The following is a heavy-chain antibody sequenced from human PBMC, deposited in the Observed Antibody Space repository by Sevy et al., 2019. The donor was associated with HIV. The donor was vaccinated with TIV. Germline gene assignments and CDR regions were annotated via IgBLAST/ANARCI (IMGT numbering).Heavy chain of an antibody. CDR1: GFSYSSYG. Sequence: GGSLRLSCAASGFSYSSYGMHWVRQAPGKGLEWVAYIQYDGSNKDYADSVKGRFTFSRDNSKNTLDLQMNSLRVEDTAVYYCVKEGGGEGGDHWGQGTLVTVSS. V-gene: IGHV3-30*02. CDR3: VKEGGGEGGDH. CDR2: IQYDGSNK. D-gene: IGHD2-21*01. J-gene: IGHJ4*02.